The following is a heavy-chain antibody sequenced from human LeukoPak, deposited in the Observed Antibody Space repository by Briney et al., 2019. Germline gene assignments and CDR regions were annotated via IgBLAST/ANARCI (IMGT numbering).Heavy chain of an antibody. J-gene: IGHJ4*02. CDR1: GGSFSGYY. CDR2: INHSGST. V-gene: IGHV4-34*01. Sequence: SETLSLTCAVYGGSFSGYYWSWIRQPPGKGLEWIGEINHSGSTNYNPSLKSRVTISVDTSKTQFSLKLSSVTAADTAVYYCAGGRLSADPMVRGVALNGDHDYWGQGTLVTVSS. D-gene: IGHD3-10*01. CDR3: AGGRLSADPMVRGVALNGDHDY.